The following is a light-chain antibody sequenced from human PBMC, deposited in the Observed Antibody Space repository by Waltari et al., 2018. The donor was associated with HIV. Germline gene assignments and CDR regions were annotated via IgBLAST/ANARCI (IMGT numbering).Light chain of an antibody. CDR3: HQHNYSPRS. CDR2: CAS. Sequence: VMTQSPATLSASPGRSATISCRTSASIGNNLICYQQRPGQAPRVLIYCASTRAPGIPGRITGSGSGTEFTLTINNLQPEDTAVYYCHQHNYSPRSFGQGTRVDLK. J-gene: IGKJ1*01. V-gene: IGKV3-15*01. CDR1: ASIGNN.